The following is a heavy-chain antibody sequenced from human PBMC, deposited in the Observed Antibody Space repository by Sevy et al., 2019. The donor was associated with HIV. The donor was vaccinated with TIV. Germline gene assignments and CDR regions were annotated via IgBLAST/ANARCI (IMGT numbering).Heavy chain of an antibody. V-gene: IGHV3-23*01. J-gene: IGHJ3*02. CDR3: EKDPNDYCHSFDI. Sequence: GGSLRLSCVGSGFTFSNYGMTWVRQAPGKGLEWVSSMSVTSAGTYYADSVRDRFTVSRDNSENTLYMQMNSLRAEDTDVSSCEKDPNDYCHSFDIWGQGTLVTVSS. CDR2: MSVTSAGT. CDR1: GFTFSNYG. D-gene: IGHD1-1*01.